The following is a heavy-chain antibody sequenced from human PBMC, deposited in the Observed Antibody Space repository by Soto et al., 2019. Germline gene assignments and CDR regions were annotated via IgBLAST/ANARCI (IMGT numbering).Heavy chain of an antibody. V-gene: IGHV1-69*06. CDR3: ARHLELWSPYDY. CDR2: IIPIFGTA. Sequence: GASVKVSCKASGGTFSSYAISWVRQAPGQGLEWMGGIIPIFGTANYAQKFQGRVTITADKSTSTAYMELSSLRSEDTAVYYCARHLELWSPYDYWGQGTLVTVYS. J-gene: IGHJ4*02. D-gene: IGHD5-18*01. CDR1: GGTFSSYA.